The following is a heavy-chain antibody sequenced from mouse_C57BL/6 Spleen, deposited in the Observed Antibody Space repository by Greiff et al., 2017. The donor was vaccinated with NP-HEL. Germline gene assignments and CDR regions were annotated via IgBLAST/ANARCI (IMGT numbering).Heavy chain of an antibody. Sequence: QVQLQQSGAELVRPGASVTLSCKASGYTFTDYEMHWVKQTPVHGLEWIGAIDPETGGTAYNQKFKGKAILTADKSSSTAYMELRSLTSEDSAVYYCTRRNYDYDEGNYFDYWGQGTTLTVSS. CDR2: IDPETGGT. D-gene: IGHD2-4*01. CDR3: TRRNYDYDEGNYFDY. V-gene: IGHV1-15*01. CDR1: GYTFTDYE. J-gene: IGHJ2*01.